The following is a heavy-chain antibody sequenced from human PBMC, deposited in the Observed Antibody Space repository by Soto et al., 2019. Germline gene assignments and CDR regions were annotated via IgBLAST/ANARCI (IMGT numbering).Heavy chain of an antibody. V-gene: IGHV2-5*02. D-gene: IGHD3-3*01. CDR3: ARFLWSDTSLYYFDY. Sequence: QITLKESGPTLVKPTQTLTLTCTFSGFSLTGSGVGVGWIRQPPGKALEWLALIYWDDDKRYSPSLKSRLTITKDTSKNQLALTVTNMDPVDTATYYCARFLWSDTSLYYFDYWGQGTLVTVSS. J-gene: IGHJ4*02. CDR1: GFSLTGSGVG. CDR2: IYWDDDK.